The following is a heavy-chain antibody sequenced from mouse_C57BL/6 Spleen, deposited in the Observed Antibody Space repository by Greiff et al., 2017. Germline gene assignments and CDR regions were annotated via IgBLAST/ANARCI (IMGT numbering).Heavy chain of an antibody. CDR3: ARRADYGSSSYWYFDV. Sequence: QVQLQQPGAELVRPGSSVKLSCKASGYTFTSYWMDWVKQRPGQGLEWIGNIYPSDSETPYNQKFKDKATLTVDKSSSTAYMQLSSLTSEDSAVYYCARRADYGSSSYWYFDVWGTGTTVTVSS. J-gene: IGHJ1*03. CDR1: GYTFTSYW. D-gene: IGHD1-1*01. CDR2: IYPSDSET. V-gene: IGHV1-61*01.